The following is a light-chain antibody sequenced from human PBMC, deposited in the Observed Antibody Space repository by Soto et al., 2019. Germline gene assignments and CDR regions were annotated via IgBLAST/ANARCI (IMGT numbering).Light chain of an antibody. J-gene: IGLJ1*01. CDR1: SSDVGSYDY. CDR2: DVN. V-gene: IGLV2-11*01. CDR3: SSYAGSSNV. Sequence: QSVLTQPRSVSGSPGQSVTVSCTGTSSDVGSYDYVSWYQHHPGKAPKLMIFDVNKRPSGVPDRFSGSKSGNTASLTVSGLQAEDEADYYCSSYAGSSNVFGTGTKVTVL.